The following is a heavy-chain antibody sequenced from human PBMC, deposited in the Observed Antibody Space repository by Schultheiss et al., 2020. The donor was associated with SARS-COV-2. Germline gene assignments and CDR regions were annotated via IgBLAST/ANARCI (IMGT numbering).Heavy chain of an antibody. D-gene: IGHD2-15*01. Sequence: GGSLRLSCAASGFTFSSYSMNWVRQAPGKGLEWVSYISSSSSTIYYADSVKGRFTISRDNAKNSLYLQMNSLRAEDTAVYYCARGLGYCSGGSCYSPYYYYGMDVWGQGTTVTVSS. CDR1: GFTFSSYS. J-gene: IGHJ6*02. V-gene: IGHV3-48*01. CDR3: ARGLGYCSGGSCYSPYYYYGMDV. CDR2: ISSSSSTI.